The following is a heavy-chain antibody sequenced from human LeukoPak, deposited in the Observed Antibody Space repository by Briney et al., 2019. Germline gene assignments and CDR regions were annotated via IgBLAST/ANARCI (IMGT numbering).Heavy chain of an antibody. D-gene: IGHD2-15*01. CDR1: RFTFSDYW. CDR3: SRETREAGSGDHQTDSFDV. J-gene: IGHJ3*01. CDR2: INRNASRP. Sequence: GGSLRLSCAASRFTFSDYWMHWVRQAPGKGLVWVSRINRNASRPSYADSVKGRFTISRDNAKNILYLQMNSLRVEDTALYYCSRETREAGSGDHQTDSFDVWGQGTMVSVSS. V-gene: IGHV3-74*01.